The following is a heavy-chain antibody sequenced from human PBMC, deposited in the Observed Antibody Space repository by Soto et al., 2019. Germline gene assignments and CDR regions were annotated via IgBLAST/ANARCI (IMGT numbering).Heavy chain of an antibody. J-gene: IGHJ4*02. D-gene: IGHD6-19*01. V-gene: IGHV3-9*01. CDR2: ISWNSGSI. Sequence: GGSLRLSCAASGFTFDDYAMHWVRQAPGKGLEWVSGISWNSGSIGYADSVKGRFTISRDNAKNSLYLQMNSLRAEDTALYYCAKDKSSGLYFDYWGQGTLVTVSS. CDR3: AKDKSSGLYFDY. CDR1: GFTFDDYA.